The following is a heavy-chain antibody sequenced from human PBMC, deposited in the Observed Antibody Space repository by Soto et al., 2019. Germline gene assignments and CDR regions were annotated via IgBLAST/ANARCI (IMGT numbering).Heavy chain of an antibody. J-gene: IGHJ1*01. Sequence: GGSLRLSCAASGFTVSSNYMSWVRQAPGKGLEWVSGIYSGGSTYYADSVKGRFTISRDNSKNTLYLQMNSLRAEATEVYYCPSGRYSSGWYLGYFQHWGQGT. V-gene: IGHV3-53*01. CDR3: PSGRYSSGWYLGYFQH. D-gene: IGHD6-19*01. CDR1: GFTVSSNY. CDR2: IYSGGST.